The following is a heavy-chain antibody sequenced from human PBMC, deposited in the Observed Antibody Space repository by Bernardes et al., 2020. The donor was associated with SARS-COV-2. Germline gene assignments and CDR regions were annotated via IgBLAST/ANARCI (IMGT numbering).Heavy chain of an antibody. D-gene: IGHD2-15*01. CDR3: AKGRSRSSKCPYDS. CDR1: GFTFSTYG. J-gene: IGHJ4*02. CDR2: SGVRGTTT. Sequence: GGSLRLSCAASGFTFSTYGMIWVRQAPGRGLEWVSGSGVRGTTTYTDSVKGRFTISRDNSKSTLYLQMNSLRAEDTAVYYCAKGRSRSSKCPYDSWGQGTLINVTS. V-gene: IGHV3-23*01.